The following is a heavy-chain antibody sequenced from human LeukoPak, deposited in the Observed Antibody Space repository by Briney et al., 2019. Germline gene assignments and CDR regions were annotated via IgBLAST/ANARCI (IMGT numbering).Heavy chain of an antibody. D-gene: IGHD4-17*01. Sequence: SETLSLTCAVYGGSFSGYYWSWIRQPPGKGLEWIGEINHSGSTNYNPSLKSRVTISVDTSKNQFSLKLSSVTAADTAVYYCAMYLRSGKNWFDPWGQGTLVTVSS. CDR2: INHSGST. CDR1: GGSFSGYY. J-gene: IGHJ5*02. V-gene: IGHV4-34*01. CDR3: AMYLRSGKNWFDP.